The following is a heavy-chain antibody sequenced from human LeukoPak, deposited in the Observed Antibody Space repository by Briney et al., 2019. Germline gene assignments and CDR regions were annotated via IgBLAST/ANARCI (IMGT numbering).Heavy chain of an antibody. J-gene: IGHJ5*02. Sequence: ASVKVSCTASGGTFSSYAISRVRQAPGQGLEWMGGIIPIFGTANYAQKFQGRVTITADESTSTAYMELSSLRSEDTAVYYCARLLAYCGGDCYWFDPWGQGTLVTVSS. CDR2: IIPIFGTA. CDR1: GGTFSSYA. V-gene: IGHV1-69*13. D-gene: IGHD2-21*02. CDR3: ARLLAYCGGDCYWFDP.